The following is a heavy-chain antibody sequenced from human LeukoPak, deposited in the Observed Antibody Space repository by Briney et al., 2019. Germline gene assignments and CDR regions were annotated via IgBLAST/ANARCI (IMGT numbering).Heavy chain of an antibody. J-gene: IGHJ4*02. CDR3: ARDRHYDYVWGSLPDY. V-gene: IGHV1-69*04. D-gene: IGHD3-16*01. CDR1: GGTFSSYA. Sequence: SVKVSCKASGGTFSSYAISWVRQAPGQGLEWMGRINPILGIANYAQKFQGRVTITADKSTSTAYMELSSLRSEDTAVYYCARDRHYDYVWGSLPDYWGQGTLVTVSS. CDR2: INPILGIA.